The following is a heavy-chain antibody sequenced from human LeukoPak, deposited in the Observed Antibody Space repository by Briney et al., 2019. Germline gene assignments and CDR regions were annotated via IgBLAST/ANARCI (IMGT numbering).Heavy chain of an antibody. CDR3: ARHLSIAVVADRRFDS. D-gene: IGHD6-19*01. J-gene: IGHJ4*02. V-gene: IGHV5-51*01. CDR2: IYPGDSDT. CDR1: GYSFTSYW. Sequence: GESLKISCKGSGYSFTSYWIGWVRQLPGKGLEWMGIIYPGDSDTRCSPSFQGQVTISADKSISTAYLQWSSLKASDTAMYYCARHLSIAVVADRRFDSWGQGTLVTVSS.